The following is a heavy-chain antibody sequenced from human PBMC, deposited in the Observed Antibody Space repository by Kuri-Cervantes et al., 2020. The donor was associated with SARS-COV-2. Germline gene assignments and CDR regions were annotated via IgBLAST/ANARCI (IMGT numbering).Heavy chain of an antibody. CDR2: IKSKTDGGTT. J-gene: IGHJ4*02. CDR1: GFTFSNAW. CDR3: TTDISHGPLYYFDY. Sequence: GGSLRLSCAASGFTFSNAWMNWVRQAPGKGLEWVGRIKSKTDGGTTDYAAPVKGRFTISRDDSKNTLYLQMSSLKPEDTAMYYCTTDISHGPLYYFDYWGQGTLVTVSS. V-gene: IGHV3-15*07. D-gene: IGHD5-24*01.